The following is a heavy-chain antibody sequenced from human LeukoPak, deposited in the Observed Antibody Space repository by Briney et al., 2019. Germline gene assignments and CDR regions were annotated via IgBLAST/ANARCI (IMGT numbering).Heavy chain of an antibody. J-gene: IGHJ5*02. V-gene: IGHV4-34*01. CDR2: INHSGST. CDR3: ARESSRIAARPGRFDP. Sequence: SETLSLTCAVYGGSFSGYYWSWIRQPPGKGLELIGEINHSGSTNYNPSLKSRVTISVDTSKNQFSLKLSSVTAADTAVYYCARESSRIAARPGRFDPWGQGTLVTVSS. D-gene: IGHD6-6*01. CDR1: GGSFSGYY.